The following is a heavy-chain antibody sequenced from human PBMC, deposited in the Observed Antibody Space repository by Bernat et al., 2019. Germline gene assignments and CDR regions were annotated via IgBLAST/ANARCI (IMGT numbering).Heavy chain of an antibody. Sequence: EMQLVQSGAEVKKPGESLKISCKGSGYNFTTYWIGWVRQMPGKGLEWMGIIYPGDSDTRYSPSLQGQVTFSVDKSISIAYLQWSSLKASDTAIYYCARRGQMAGSVGDAFDIWGQGTMVTVSS. V-gene: IGHV5-51*01. J-gene: IGHJ3*02. CDR1: GYNFTTYW. D-gene: IGHD6-19*01. CDR3: ARRGQMAGSVGDAFDI. CDR2: IYPGDSDT.